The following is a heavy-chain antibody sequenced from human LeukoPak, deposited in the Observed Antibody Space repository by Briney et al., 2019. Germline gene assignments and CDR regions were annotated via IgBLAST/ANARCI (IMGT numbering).Heavy chain of an antibody. CDR1: GYTFTNYD. V-gene: IGHV1-8*01. J-gene: IGHJ5*02. CDR2: INTNTGKT. D-gene: IGHD2-21*02. Sequence: GASVKVSCEPSGYTFTNYDIYWVRQATGQGLEWMGWINTNTGKTGYAQKFQGRVTMTRNISINTAFMELSSLTSEDTAVYYCARINILGHCGGDCSSSGFDTWGQGTLVAVSS. CDR3: ARINILGHCGGDCSSSGFDT.